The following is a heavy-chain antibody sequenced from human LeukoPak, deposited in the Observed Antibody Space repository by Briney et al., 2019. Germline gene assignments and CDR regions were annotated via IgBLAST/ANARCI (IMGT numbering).Heavy chain of an antibody. CDR2: INHSGST. CDR3: ARGGSWLQKTGAFDI. Sequence: SDTLSLTCTVSGGSVSIGSYYWSWIRQPPGKGLEWIGEINHSGSTNYNPSLKSRVTISLDTSKNQFSLKLSSVTAADTAVYYCARGGSWLQKTGAFDIWGQGTMVTVSS. J-gene: IGHJ3*02. D-gene: IGHD5-24*01. V-gene: IGHV4-39*07. CDR1: GGSVSIGSYY.